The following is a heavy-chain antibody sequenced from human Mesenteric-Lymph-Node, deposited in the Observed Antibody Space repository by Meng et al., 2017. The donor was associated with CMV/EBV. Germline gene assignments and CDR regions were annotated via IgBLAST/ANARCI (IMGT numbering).Heavy chain of an antibody. J-gene: IGHJ4*02. CDR2: IYYRGST. D-gene: IGHD4-17*01. CDR1: GASISSGGYY. Sequence: LTCTVSGASISSGGYYWSWIRQHPGKGLEWIGYIYYRGSTYYNPSLKSRVSISVDTSKNQFSLKLSSVTAADTAVYYCARDNTTVDYFDYWGQGTLVTVS. CDR3: ARDNTTVDYFDY. V-gene: IGHV4-31*03.